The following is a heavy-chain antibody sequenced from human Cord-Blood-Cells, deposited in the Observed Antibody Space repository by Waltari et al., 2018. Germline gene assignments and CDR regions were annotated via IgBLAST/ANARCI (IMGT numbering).Heavy chain of an antibody. V-gene: IGHV3-7*01. CDR1: GFTFSSDW. D-gene: IGHD6-13*01. J-gene: IGHJ3*02. CDR3: ARPYSSSWKGGDAFDI. CDR2: IKQDGSEK. Sequence: EVQLVESGGGLVQPGGSLRLSCAASGFTFSSDWMSWVRQAPGKGLEWVANIKQDGSEKYYVDSVKGRFTISRDNAKNSLYLQMNSLRAEDTAVYYCARPYSSSWKGGDAFDIWGQGTMVTVSS.